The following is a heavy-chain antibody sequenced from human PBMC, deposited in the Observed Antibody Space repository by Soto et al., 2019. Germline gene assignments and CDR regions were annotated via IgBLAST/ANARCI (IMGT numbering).Heavy chain of an antibody. CDR3: ARRRDGYIFDY. CDR1: GGSISSYY. CDR2: IYYSGST. V-gene: IGHV4-59*01. Sequence: QVQLQESGPGLVKPSETLSLTCTVSGGSISSYYWSWIRQPPGKGLEWIGYIYYSGSTNYNPSLQGRVTISVDTSKTQFSLTLTSVTAADTAVYYCARRRDGYIFDYWGQGILVTVSS. D-gene: IGHD5-12*01. J-gene: IGHJ4*02.